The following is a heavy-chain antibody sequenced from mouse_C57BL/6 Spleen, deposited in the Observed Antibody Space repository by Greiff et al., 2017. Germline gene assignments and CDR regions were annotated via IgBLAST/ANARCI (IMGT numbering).Heavy chain of an antibody. CDR3: ASADLLRRSYYYAMDY. CDR1: GFTFSDYG. CDR2: ISSGSSTI. D-gene: IGHD1-1*01. J-gene: IGHJ4*01. Sequence: DVKLVESGGGLVKPGGSLKLSCAASGFTFSDYGMHWVRQAPEKGLEWVAYISSGSSTIYYADTVKGRFTISRDNAKNTLFLQMTSLRSEDTAMYYCASADLLRRSYYYAMDYWGQGTSVTVAS. V-gene: IGHV5-17*01.